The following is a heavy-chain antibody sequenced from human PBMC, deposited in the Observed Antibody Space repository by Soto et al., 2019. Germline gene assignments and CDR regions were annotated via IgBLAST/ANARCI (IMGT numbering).Heavy chain of an antibody. D-gene: IGHD2-15*01. J-gene: IGHJ3*02. CDR1: GYTFTSYY. V-gene: IGHV1-46*03. Sequence: ASVKVSCKASGYTFTSYYMHWVRQAPGQGLEWMGIINPSGGNTSYAQKFQGRVTMTRDTSTSTVYMELSSLRSEDTAVYYCAREGCSGGSCDAFDIWGQGTMVTVSS. CDR2: INPSGGNT. CDR3: AREGCSGGSCDAFDI.